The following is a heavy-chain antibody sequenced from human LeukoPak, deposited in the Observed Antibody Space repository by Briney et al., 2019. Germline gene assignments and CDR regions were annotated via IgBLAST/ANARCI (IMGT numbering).Heavy chain of an antibody. CDR3: ARDIGYCSGGSCY. J-gene: IGHJ4*02. Sequence: ASVKVSCKASGYTFTGYYMHWVRQAPGQGLEWMGWINPNSGGTNYAQKFQGRATMTRDTSISTAYMELSRLRSDDTAVYYCARDIGYCSGGSCYWGQGTLVTVSS. V-gene: IGHV1-2*02. CDR1: GYTFTGYY. D-gene: IGHD2-15*01. CDR2: INPNSGGT.